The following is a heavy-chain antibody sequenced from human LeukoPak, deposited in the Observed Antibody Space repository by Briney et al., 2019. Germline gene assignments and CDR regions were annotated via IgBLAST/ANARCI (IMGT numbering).Heavy chain of an antibody. D-gene: IGHD1-26*01. CDR2: IGVSGSYT. CDR1: GFTFSDYY. CDR3: ARCGAPNNYYGYGVDV. Sequence: GGSLRLSCAASGFTFSDYYMSWIRQAPGKGVEWISDIGVSGSYTNYADSVKGRFTISRDNAKNSLYLQMISLRAEDTAVYYCARCGAPNNYYGYGVDVWGQGTTVIVSS. J-gene: IGHJ6*02. V-gene: IGHV3-11*03.